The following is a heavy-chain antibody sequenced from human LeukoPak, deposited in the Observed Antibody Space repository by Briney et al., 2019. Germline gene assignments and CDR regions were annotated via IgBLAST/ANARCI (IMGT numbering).Heavy chain of an antibody. Sequence: KPSGTLSLTCAVYGGSFSGYYWSWIRQPPGKGLEWIGEINHSGSTNYNPSLKSRVTISVDTSKNQFSVKLNSVTAADTAVYYCARGRGGYYYGSGTFASWFDSWGQGTLVTVSS. CDR2: INHSGST. J-gene: IGHJ5*01. CDR1: GGSFSGYY. V-gene: IGHV4-34*01. CDR3: ARGRGGYYYGSGTFASWFDS. D-gene: IGHD3-10*01.